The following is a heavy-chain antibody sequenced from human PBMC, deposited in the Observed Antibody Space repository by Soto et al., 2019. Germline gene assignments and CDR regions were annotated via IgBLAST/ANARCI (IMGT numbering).Heavy chain of an antibody. CDR2: IIPIFGIT. CDR3: ARDPRSITGTTSSEDFQF. D-gene: IGHD1-20*01. V-gene: IGHV1-69*01. J-gene: IGHJ1*01. CDR1: GGTFSGYA. Sequence: QAHLMQSEAEVKKPGSSVKVSCKASGGTFSGYAISWVRQRPGRGLEWMGGIIPIFGITTYAEKFQGRITLAADESTGTAFMDLRSLISEDTAVYYCARDPRSITGTTSSEDFQFWGPGTLVSVSS.